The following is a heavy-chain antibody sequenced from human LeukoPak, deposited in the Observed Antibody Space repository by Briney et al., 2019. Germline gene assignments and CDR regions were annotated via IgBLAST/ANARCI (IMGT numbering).Heavy chain of an antibody. J-gene: IGHJ5*02. CDR3: ARHALYCSGGSCTPRRWFDP. V-gene: IGHV4-39*01. CDR1: GGSISSSSYY. D-gene: IGHD2-15*01. CDR2: IYYSGST. Sequence: SETLSLTCTVSGGSISSSSYYWGWIRQPPGKGLEWVGSIYYSGSTYYNPSLKSRVTISVDTSKNQFSLKLSSVTAADTAVYYCARHALYCSGGSCTPRRWFDPWGQGTLVTVSS.